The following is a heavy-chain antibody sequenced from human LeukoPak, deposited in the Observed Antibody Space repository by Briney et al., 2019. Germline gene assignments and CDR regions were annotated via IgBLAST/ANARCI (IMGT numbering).Heavy chain of an antibody. V-gene: IGHV3-30*02. CDR3: ARDKVAFGGVIVIPYFDY. Sequence: GGSLRLSCAASGFTFSSYGIHWVRQAPGKGLEWVAFIRHDGSNKYYADSVKGRFTISRDNAKNSLYLQMNSLRAEDTAVYYCARDKVAFGGVIVIPYFDYWGQGTLVTVSS. J-gene: IGHJ4*02. D-gene: IGHD3-16*02. CDR1: GFTFSSYG. CDR2: IRHDGSNK.